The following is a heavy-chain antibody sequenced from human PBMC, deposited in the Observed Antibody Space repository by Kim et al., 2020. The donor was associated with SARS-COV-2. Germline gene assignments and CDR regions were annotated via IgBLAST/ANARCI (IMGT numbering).Heavy chain of an antibody. V-gene: IGHV4-38-2*02. CDR1: GYSISSGYH. J-gene: IGHJ6*02. CDR3: ARVRNHNIRNYGMDV. D-gene: IGHD1-1*01. Sequence: ETLSLTCTVSGYSISSGYHWGWIRQPPGKGLEWIGNIYQSGITYYSLSLKSRVTISVDTSRNQFSLNLRSVTAADTAVYYCARVRNHNIRNYGMDVWGQGTTVTVSS. CDR2: IYQSGIT.